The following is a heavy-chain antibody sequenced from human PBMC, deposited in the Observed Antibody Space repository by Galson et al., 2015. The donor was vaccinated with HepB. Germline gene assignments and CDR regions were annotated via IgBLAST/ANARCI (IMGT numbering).Heavy chain of an antibody. CDR2: ITGSSDTI. D-gene: IGHD5-18*01. CDR1: GFTFNNYG. J-gene: IGHJ4*02. V-gene: IGHV3-48*02. CDR3: ARRGGYSYGYNLDY. Sequence: SLRLSCAASGFTFNNYGMNWVRQAPGRGLEWLPYITGSSDTINYADSVKGRFTISRDNAKNSLYLQMNSLRDEDTAVYYCARRGGYSYGYNLDYWGRGTQVTVSS.